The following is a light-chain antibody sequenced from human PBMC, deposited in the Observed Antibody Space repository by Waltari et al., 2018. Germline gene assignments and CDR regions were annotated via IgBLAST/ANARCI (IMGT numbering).Light chain of an antibody. V-gene: IGLV1-47*01. Sequence: QSVLTQPPSASGTPGQRVTISCSGSSSNIGSNYVYWYQQLPGPAPKLLIYRNNQRPSGVPDRFSGSRSGPSASLAIRGLRSEDEADYYCAAWDDSLSGWVFGGGTKLTVL. J-gene: IGLJ3*02. CDR2: RNN. CDR3: AAWDDSLSGWV. CDR1: SSNIGSNY.